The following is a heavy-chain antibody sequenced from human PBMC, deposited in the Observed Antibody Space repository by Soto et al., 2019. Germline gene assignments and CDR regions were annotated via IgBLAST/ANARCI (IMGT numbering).Heavy chain of an antibody. CDR2: IGGSGTGGRT. D-gene: IGHD3-16*01. V-gene: IGHV3-23*01. CDR3: AKSPGGLEGYNPHYYGMDV. Sequence: EVHLLESGGDLVQPGGSLRLSCTASGLTFSTYAMSWVRQAPGKGLEWVSAIGGSGTGGRTYYADSVKGRFTISRDNSKNTVYLQMNSLRADDTAVYYCAKSPGGLEGYNPHYYGMDVWGQGTAVTVSS. CDR1: GLTFSTYA. J-gene: IGHJ6*02.